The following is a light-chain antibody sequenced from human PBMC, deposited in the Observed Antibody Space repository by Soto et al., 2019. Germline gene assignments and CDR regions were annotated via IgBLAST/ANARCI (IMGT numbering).Light chain of an antibody. V-gene: IGKV1-33*01. Sequence: DIPMTQSPSSLSASVGDRVTITCQASHAITSYLNWYQHKPGKAPKLLIYDASILEAGVPSRFSGSGSVTDFTFTISGLQPEDVATYYCQRCDYLPIFGPGTTVDFK. CDR2: DAS. CDR3: QRCDYLPI. J-gene: IGKJ3*01. CDR1: HAITSY.